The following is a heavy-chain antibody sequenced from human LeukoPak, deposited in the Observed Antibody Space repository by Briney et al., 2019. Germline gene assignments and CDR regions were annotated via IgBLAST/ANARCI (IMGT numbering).Heavy chain of an antibody. Sequence: SVKVSCKASGGTFSSYAISWVRQAPGQGLEWMGRIIPILGIANYAQKFQGRVTITADKSTSTAYMELSSLRSEDTAVYYCATYRIAAAGNYFDYWGQGTLVTVSS. D-gene: IGHD6-13*01. CDR2: IIPILGIA. J-gene: IGHJ4*02. CDR3: ATYRIAAAGNYFDY. V-gene: IGHV1-69*04. CDR1: GGTFSSYA.